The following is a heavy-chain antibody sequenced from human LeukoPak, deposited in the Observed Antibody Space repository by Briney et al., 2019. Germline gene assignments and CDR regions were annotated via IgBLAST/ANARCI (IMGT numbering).Heavy chain of an antibody. D-gene: IGHD3-3*01. J-gene: IGHJ6*03. CDR2: IKQDGSEK. Sequence: GGSLRLSCAASVFTFSIYWMSCVPQAPGKGLECVANIKQDGSEKYYVDSVKGRFTIYRDNAKNSLYLQMNSLRAEDTAVYYCARELRWRYLKWYYMDVWGKGTTVTVSS. CDR1: VFTFSIYW. CDR3: ARELRWRYLKWYYMDV. V-gene: IGHV3-7*01.